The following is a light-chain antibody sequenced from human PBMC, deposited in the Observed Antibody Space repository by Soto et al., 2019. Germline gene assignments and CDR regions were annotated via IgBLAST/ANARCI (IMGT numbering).Light chain of an antibody. V-gene: IGKV3-20*01. Sequence: EIVLTQSPGTLSLSPGERATLSYRASQSVSSSYLAWYQQKPGQAPRLLIYDASSRATGIPDRFSGSGSGTDFPLTISRLEPEDFAVYYCQQYGSSLLTFGGGTKVEIK. CDR3: QQYGSSLLT. CDR1: QSVSSSY. CDR2: DAS. J-gene: IGKJ4*01.